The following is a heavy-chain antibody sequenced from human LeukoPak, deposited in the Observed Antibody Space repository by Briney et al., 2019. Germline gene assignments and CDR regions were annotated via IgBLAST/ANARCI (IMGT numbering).Heavy chain of an antibody. CDR2: ISGSSSTI. CDR1: GFTFSYYA. J-gene: IGHJ6*02. CDR3: ASGILATVYYYGMDV. V-gene: IGHV3-48*02. Sequence: GGSLRLSCAASGFTFSYYAMNWVRQAPGKGLEWVSYISGSSSTIYYADSVKGRFTISRNNAKNSLYLQMNSLRDEDTAVYYCASGILATVYYYGMDVWGQGTTVTVSS. D-gene: IGHD5-12*01.